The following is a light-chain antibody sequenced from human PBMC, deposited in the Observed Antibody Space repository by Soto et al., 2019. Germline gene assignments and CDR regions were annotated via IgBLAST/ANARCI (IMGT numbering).Light chain of an antibody. J-gene: IGKJ1*01. CDR3: QHYNSYSEA. CDR2: KAS. CDR1: QTISSW. Sequence: DIQMTQSPSTLSGSVGDRVTITCRASQTISSWLAWYQQKPGKAPKLLIYKASTLKSGVPSRFSGSGSGTEFTLPISSLQPDDFATYHCQHYNSYSEAVGQGNKVDIK. V-gene: IGKV1-5*03.